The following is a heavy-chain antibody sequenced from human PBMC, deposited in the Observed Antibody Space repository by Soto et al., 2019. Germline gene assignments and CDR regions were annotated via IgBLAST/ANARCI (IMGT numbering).Heavy chain of an antibody. Sequence: ASVKVSCKASGGTFSSYAISWVRQAPGQGLEWMGGIIPIFGTANYAQKFQGRVTITADKSTSTAYMELSSLRSEDTAVYYCESFQSGPDSSGYFDYWGQGTLVTVSS. CDR1: GGTFSSYA. J-gene: IGHJ4*02. D-gene: IGHD3-22*01. V-gene: IGHV1-69*06. CDR2: IIPIFGTA. CDR3: ESFQSGPDSSGYFDY.